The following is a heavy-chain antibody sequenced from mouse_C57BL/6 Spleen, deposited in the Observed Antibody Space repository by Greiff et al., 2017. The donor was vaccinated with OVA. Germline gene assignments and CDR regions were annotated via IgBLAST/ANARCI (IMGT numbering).Heavy chain of an antibody. CDR2: IDPSDSYT. V-gene: IGHV1-59*01. Sequence: VQLQQPGAELVRPGTSVKLSCKASGYTFTSYWMHWVKQRPGQGLEWIGVIDPSDSYTNYNQKFKGKATLTVDTSSSTAYMQLSSLTSEDSAVYYCARSGYSDYDAGYAMDYWGQGTSVTVSS. D-gene: IGHD2-4*01. CDR3: ARSGYSDYDAGYAMDY. J-gene: IGHJ4*01. CDR1: GYTFTSYW.